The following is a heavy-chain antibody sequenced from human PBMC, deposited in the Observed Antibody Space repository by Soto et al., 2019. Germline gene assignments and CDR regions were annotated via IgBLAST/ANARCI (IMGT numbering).Heavy chain of an antibody. J-gene: IGHJ6*02. V-gene: IGHV3-33*01. CDR1: GFTFSSYG. CDR2: IWYDGSNK. D-gene: IGHD1-20*01. CDR3: AREGVNWNTDYGMDV. Sequence: GGSLRLSCAASGFTFSSYGMHWVRQAPGKGLEWVAVIWYDGSNKYYVDSVKGRFTISRDNSKNTLYLQMNSLRAEDTAVYYCAREGVNWNTDYGMDVWGQGTTVTVSS.